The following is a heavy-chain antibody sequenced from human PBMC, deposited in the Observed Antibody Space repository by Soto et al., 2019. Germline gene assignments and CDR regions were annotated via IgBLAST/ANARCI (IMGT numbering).Heavy chain of an antibody. Sequence: PGGSLRLSCAASGFTFSSYAMGWVRQAPGKGLEWVSTISGSGDNTFYADSVKGRFTISRDNSKNTLYLPMSSLRAEDTAVYYCAKPYSSSWYGPFDYWGQGTLVTVSS. J-gene: IGHJ4*02. D-gene: IGHD6-13*01. CDR3: AKPYSSSWYGPFDY. CDR2: ISGSGDNT. V-gene: IGHV3-23*01. CDR1: GFTFSSYA.